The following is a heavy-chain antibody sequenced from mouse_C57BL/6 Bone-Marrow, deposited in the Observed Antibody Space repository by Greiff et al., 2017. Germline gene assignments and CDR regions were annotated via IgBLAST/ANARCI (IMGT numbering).Heavy chain of an antibody. CDR3: AGNYYFDY. CDR1: GYTFTSYW. CDR2: IRPNSGST. Sequence: QVQLQQSGAELVKPGASVKLSCKASGYTFTSYWMHWVKQRPGQGLEWIGMIRPNSGSTNYNEKFKSKATLTVDKSSSTAYMQLSSRASEDSAVYSFAGNYYFDYWGQGTTLTVSS. V-gene: IGHV1-64*01. J-gene: IGHJ2*01.